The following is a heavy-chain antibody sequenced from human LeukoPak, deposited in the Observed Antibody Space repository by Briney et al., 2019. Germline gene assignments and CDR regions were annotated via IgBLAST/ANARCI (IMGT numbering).Heavy chain of an antibody. Sequence: ASVKVSCKASGYTFTSYDIDWVRQATGQGLEWMGWMNPNSGNTGYAQKFQGRVTMTRNTSINTAYMELSSLRSEDTAVYYCARGRSWYGGDSDYWGQGTLVTVSS. J-gene: IGHJ4*02. CDR1: GYTFTSYD. V-gene: IGHV1-8*01. CDR2: MNPNSGNT. D-gene: IGHD6-13*01. CDR3: ARGRSWYGGDSDY.